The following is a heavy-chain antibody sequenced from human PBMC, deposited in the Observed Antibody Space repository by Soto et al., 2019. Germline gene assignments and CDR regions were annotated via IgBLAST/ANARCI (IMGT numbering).Heavy chain of an antibody. Sequence: SVKVSCKASGFTFTSSAVQWVRQARGQRLEWIGWIVVGSGNTNYAQKFQERVTITRDMSTSTAYMELSSLRSEDTAVYYCAADSTPTTLKSSDAFDIWGQGTMVTVSS. J-gene: IGHJ3*02. CDR1: GFTFTSSA. CDR2: IVVGSGNT. V-gene: IGHV1-58*01. CDR3: AADSTPTTLKSSDAFDI. D-gene: IGHD1-7*01.